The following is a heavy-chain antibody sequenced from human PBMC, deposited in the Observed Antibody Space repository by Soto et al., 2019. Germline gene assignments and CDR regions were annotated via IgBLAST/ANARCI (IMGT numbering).Heavy chain of an antibody. CDR2: ISGSGGST. J-gene: IGHJ5*02. V-gene: IGHV3-23*01. CDR3: AKDPFGELIGSGGRETDNWFDP. Sequence: GGSLRLSCAASGFTFSSYAMSWVRQAPGKGLEWVSAISGSGGSTYYADSVKGRFTISRVNSKNTLYLQMNSLRAEDTAVYYCAKDPFGELIGSGGRETDNWFDPWGQGTLVTVSS. CDR1: GFTFSSYA. D-gene: IGHD3-10*01.